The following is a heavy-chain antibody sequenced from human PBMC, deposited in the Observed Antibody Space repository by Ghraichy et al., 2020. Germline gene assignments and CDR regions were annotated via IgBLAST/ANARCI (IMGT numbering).Heavy chain of an antibody. V-gene: IGHV4-34*01. CDR3: ARGLGYCSGPVCYPRGDFDY. D-gene: IGHD2-8*02. J-gene: IGHJ4*02. CDR1: GWSFSGYY. CDR2: INHRGST. Sequence: SQTLSLTCAVYGWSFSGYYWGWIRQPPGKGLEWIGEINHRGSTNYSPSLKSRVTISVDTSKNQFSLILRSVTAADTSVYYCARGLGYCSGPVCYPRGDFDYWGQGTLVTVSS.